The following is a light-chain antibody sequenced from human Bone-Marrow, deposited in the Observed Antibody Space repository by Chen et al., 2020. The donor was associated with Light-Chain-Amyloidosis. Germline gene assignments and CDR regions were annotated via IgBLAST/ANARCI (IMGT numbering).Light chain of an antibody. CDR3: QQYRTSPLT. V-gene: IGKV3-20*01. J-gene: IGKJ4*01. Sequence: EIVLTQSPGTLSLSPGEGVNLSCRASQTISSNYLTWYQQKFGQAPRLLIYGSSSRATGIPDRFAGSESRTDFTLTINRLEPEDYEMYYCQQYRTSPLTFGGGTKVEIK. CDR1: QTISSNY. CDR2: GSS.